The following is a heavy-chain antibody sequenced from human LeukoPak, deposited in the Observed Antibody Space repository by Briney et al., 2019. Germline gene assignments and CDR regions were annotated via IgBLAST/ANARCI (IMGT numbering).Heavy chain of an antibody. V-gene: IGHV4-59*01. J-gene: IGHJ5*02. Sequence: SETLSLTGTVSGGSISSYYWSWIRQPPGKGLEWIGYIYYSGSTNYNPSLKSRVTISVDTSKNQFSLKLSSVTAADTAVYYCARSNTILEYNWFDPWGQGTLVTVSS. CDR2: IYYSGST. D-gene: IGHD3-3*01. CDR3: ARSNTILEYNWFDP. CDR1: GGSISSYY.